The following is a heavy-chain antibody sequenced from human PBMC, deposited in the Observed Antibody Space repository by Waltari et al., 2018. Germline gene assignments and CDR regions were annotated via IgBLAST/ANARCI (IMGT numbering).Heavy chain of an antibody. V-gene: IGHV4-61*09. CDR1: GGSISRGSYY. CDR3: ARGKDYLKP. D-gene: IGHD4-17*01. CDR2: IYTSGST. Sequence: QVQLQESGPGLVKPSQTLSLTCTVSGGSISRGSYYWSWIRQPAGKGLEWIGYIYTSGSTNYNPSLKSRVTISVDTSKNQFSLKLSSVTAADTAVYYCARGKDYLKPWGQGTLVTVSS. J-gene: IGHJ5*02.